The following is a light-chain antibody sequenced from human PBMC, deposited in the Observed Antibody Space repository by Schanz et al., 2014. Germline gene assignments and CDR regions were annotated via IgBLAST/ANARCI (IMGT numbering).Light chain of an antibody. CDR2: EGS. V-gene: IGLV2-23*01. CDR3: CSYAGSTSVV. CDR1: SSDVGNYNL. Sequence: QSALTQPASVSGSPGESITISCTGTSSDVGNYNLVSWYQQDAGKAPKLIIYEGSKRPSGVSHRFSGSKSGSPASLRISELQAEDESNYSCCSYAGSTSVVFGGGTKLTVL. J-gene: IGLJ2*01.